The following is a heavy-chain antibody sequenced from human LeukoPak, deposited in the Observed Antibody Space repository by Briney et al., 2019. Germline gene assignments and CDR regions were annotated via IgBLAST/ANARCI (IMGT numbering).Heavy chain of an antibody. Sequence: GGSLRLSCAASGFTFSSYSMNWVRQAPGKGLEWVSSISSSSSYIYYADSVKGRFTISRDNAKNSLYLQMNSLRAEDTAVYYCSTGYDILTGSVWGQGTLVTVSS. V-gene: IGHV3-21*01. CDR2: ISSSSSYI. CDR1: GFTFSSYS. CDR3: STGYDILTGSV. J-gene: IGHJ4*02. D-gene: IGHD3-9*01.